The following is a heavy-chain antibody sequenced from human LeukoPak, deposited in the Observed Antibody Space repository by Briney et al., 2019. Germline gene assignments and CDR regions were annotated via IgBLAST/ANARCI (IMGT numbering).Heavy chain of an antibody. J-gene: IGHJ4*02. V-gene: IGHV4-31*03. CDR2: IYYSGNT. CDR3: ARTRGGYCSGGSCYSYAYYFDY. Sequence: PSETLSLTCTVSGGSISSGGYYWSWIRQHPGKGLEWIGYIYYSGNTYYNPSLKSRVTISVDTSKNQVSLKLSSVTAADTAVYYCARTRGGYCSGGSCYSYAYYFDYWGQGTLVTVSS. D-gene: IGHD2-15*01. CDR1: GGSISSGGYY.